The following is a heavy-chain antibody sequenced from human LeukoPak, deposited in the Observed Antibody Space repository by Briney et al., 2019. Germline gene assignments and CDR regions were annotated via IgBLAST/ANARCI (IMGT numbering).Heavy chain of an antibody. Sequence: ASVKVSCKASGYTFTSYAMNWVRQAPGQGLEWMGWINTNTGNPTYAQGFTGRFVFSLDTSVSTAYLQISSLKAEDTAVYYCARVAYDYVWGSYRYHPQYYFDYWGQGTLVTVSS. V-gene: IGHV7-4-1*02. J-gene: IGHJ4*02. CDR3: ARVAYDYVWGSYRYHPQYYFDY. CDR1: GYTFTSYA. CDR2: INTNTGNP. D-gene: IGHD3-16*02.